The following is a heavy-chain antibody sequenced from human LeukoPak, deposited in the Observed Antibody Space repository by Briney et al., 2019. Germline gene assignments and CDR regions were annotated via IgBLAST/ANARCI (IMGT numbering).Heavy chain of an antibody. J-gene: IGHJ6*03. D-gene: IGHD3-16*01. Sequence: ASVKVPCKASGYTFTGYYMHWVRQAPGQGLEWMGWINPNSGSTNYAQKFQGRVTMTRDTSISTAYMELSRLRSDDTAVYYCARDLGYYYYYYMDVWGKGTTVTVSS. CDR1: GYTFTGYY. CDR3: ARDLGYYYYYYMDV. V-gene: IGHV1-2*02. CDR2: INPNSGST.